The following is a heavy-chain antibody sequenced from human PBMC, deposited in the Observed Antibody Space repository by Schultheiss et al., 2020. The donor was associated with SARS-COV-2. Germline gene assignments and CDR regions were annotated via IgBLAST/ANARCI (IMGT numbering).Heavy chain of an antibody. CDR3: ARSRDGYHHGLS. V-gene: IGHV3-33*01. J-gene: IGHJ4*02. D-gene: IGHD5-24*01. CDR2: IWSDGSNK. Sequence: SCAASGFTFSNYGMHWVRQAPGKGLEWVAAIWSDGSNKIYADPVRGRFTISRDTSRNTLYLEMNTLGAEDTAVYYCARSRDGYHHGLSWGQGTLVTVSS. CDR1: GFTFSNYG.